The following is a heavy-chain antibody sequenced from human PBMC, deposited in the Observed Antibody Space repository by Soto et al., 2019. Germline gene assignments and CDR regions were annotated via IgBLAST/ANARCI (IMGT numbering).Heavy chain of an antibody. CDR3: ARTSRIVAAPGY. CDR1: GGSFSAYY. CDR2: IDHSGST. J-gene: IGHJ4*02. D-gene: IGHD6-13*01. Sequence: QVQLRQWGAGLLTPSETLSLTCAVYGGSFSAYYWTWMRQPPGKGLEWIGEIDHSGSTTYNPSLKSRVTISVDTSKNQFSLKVNSVTAADTAMYYCARTSRIVAAPGYCGQGTLVTVSS. V-gene: IGHV4-34*01.